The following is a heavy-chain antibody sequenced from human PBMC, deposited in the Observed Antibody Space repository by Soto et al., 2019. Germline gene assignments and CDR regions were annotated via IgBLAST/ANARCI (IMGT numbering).Heavy chain of an antibody. J-gene: IGHJ4*02. Sequence: QVQLVQSGAEEKKPGASVKVSCKASGYTFTGYAMHWVRQAPGQRLEWMGWINAGNGNTKYSQKFQGIVTITRDTSASTAYMELSSLRSEDTAVLYCARSVAVPADFDYWGQGTLVTVSS. CDR2: INAGNGNT. V-gene: IGHV1-3*05. CDR1: GYTFTGYA. CDR3: ARSVAVPADFDY. D-gene: IGHD6-19*01.